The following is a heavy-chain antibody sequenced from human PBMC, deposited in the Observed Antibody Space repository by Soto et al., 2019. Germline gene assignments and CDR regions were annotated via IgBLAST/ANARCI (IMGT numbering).Heavy chain of an antibody. CDR1: GYSFTSYW. CDR2: IYPGDSDT. Sequence: GESLKISCKGSGYSFTSYWIGWVRQMPGKGLEWMGIIYPGDSDTRYSPSFQGQVTISADKSISTAYLQWRSLKASDTAMYYCARLGEITICGVVTERPYYVMDVCGQGTTVTVSS. J-gene: IGHJ6*02. D-gene: IGHD3-3*01. CDR3: ARLGEITICGVVTERPYYVMDV. V-gene: IGHV5-51*01.